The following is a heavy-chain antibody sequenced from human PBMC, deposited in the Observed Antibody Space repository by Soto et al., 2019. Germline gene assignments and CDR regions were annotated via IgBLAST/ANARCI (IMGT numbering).Heavy chain of an antibody. CDR1: GFPFTAYY. J-gene: IGHJ4*02. D-gene: IGHD3-10*01. CDR2: INKDGSKQ. CDR3: SRENWFQDY. V-gene: IGHV3-7*03. Sequence: GGSLRLSCAASGFPFTAYYMTWVRQVPGKGLEWVASINKDGSKQYYVDSVKGRFTISRDNAMNSLYLQMNSLRAGDTALYYCSRENWFQDYWDQGILVTISS.